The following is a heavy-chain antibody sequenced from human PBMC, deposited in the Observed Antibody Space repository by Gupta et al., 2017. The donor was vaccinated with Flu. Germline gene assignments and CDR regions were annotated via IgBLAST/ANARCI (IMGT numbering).Heavy chain of an antibody. Sequence: QMQLVESGGGVVQFGTSLRHHCAAYGFTFSSYGLQWVRQAPGKGLEWVAYIASDGSHKDYADSVRGRFTISRDNSKNTLSLEMDSLRVEDTAVYYCAKDGPWTASCPYYCYYMDVWGKGTTVTVSS. CDR2: IASDGSHK. CDR3: AKDGPWTASCPYYCYYMDV. J-gene: IGHJ6*03. V-gene: IGHV3-30*18. D-gene: IGHD2-2*01. CDR1: GFTFSSYG.